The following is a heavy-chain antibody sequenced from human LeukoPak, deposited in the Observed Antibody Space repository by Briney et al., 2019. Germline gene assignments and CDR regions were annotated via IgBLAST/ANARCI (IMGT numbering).Heavy chain of an antibody. CDR2: IYPGDSDT. J-gene: IGHJ3*02. D-gene: IGHD3-22*01. CDR3: ARHINTYYYDSSGNGRAFDI. V-gene: IGHV5-51*01. Sequence: GESLKISCKGSGYSFTSYWIGWVRQMPGKGLEWMGIIYPGDSDTRYSPSFQGQVTISAAKSISTAYLQWSSLKASATAMYYCARHINTYYYDSSGNGRAFDIWGQGTMVTVSS. CDR1: GYSFTSYW.